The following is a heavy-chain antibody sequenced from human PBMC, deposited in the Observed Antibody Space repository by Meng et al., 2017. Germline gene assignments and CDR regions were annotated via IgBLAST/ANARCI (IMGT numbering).Heavy chain of an antibody. CDR1: GGSISSGGCY. CDR2: IYYSRST. Sequence: QEHVQESGPGLVKPSQTLSPTCTVSGGSISSGGCYWSWIRQHPGKGLEWIGYIYYSRSTYYNPSLKSLVTISVDTSKNQFSLKLSSVTAADTAVYYCARVHYYDSSGYNNWYFDLWGRGTLVTVSS. J-gene: IGHJ2*01. V-gene: IGHV4-31*01. D-gene: IGHD3-22*01. CDR3: ARVHYYDSSGYNNWYFDL.